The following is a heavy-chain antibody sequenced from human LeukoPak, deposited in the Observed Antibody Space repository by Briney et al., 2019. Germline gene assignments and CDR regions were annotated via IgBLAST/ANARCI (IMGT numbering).Heavy chain of an antibody. CDR3: ARGFRIADAFDI. D-gene: IGHD2-21*01. CDR2: VNNDGSST. V-gene: IGHV3-74*01. Sequence: PGGSLRLSCAASGFTFSDYWMHWLRQAPGKGLVWVSRVNNDGSSTSYADSVKGRFTISRDNAENMLYLQMSSLRSEDTAVYYCARGFRIADAFDIWGQGTMVAVSS. J-gene: IGHJ3*02. CDR1: GFTFSDYW.